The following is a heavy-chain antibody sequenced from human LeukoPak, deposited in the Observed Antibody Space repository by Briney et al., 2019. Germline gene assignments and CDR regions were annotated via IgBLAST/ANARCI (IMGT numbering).Heavy chain of an antibody. CDR3: ARDLNFWSSYSTRGVDY. J-gene: IGHJ4*01. D-gene: IGHD3-3*01. V-gene: IGHV3-21*01. CDR2: ITTSSNYI. CDR1: GFTFSSYS. Sequence: PGGSLRLSRAASGFTFSSYSMTWVRQAPGKGLEWVSSITTSSNYIDYADSVKGRFTISRDNAKNSLYLQMNSLRAEDTAVYYCARDLNFWSSYSTRGVDYWGQGTLVTVSS.